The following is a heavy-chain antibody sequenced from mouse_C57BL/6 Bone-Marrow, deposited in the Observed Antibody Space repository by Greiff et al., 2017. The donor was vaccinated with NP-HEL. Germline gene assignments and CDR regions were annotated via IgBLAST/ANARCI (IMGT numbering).Heavy chain of an antibody. CDR3: TRRGRITTVVARGYFDV. D-gene: IGHD1-1*01. Sequence: EVQWVESGEGLVKPGGSLKLSCAASGFTFSSYAMSWVRQTPEKRLEWVAYISSGGDYIYYADTVKGRFTISRDNARNTLYLQMSSLKSEDTAMYYCTRRGRITTVVARGYFDVWGTGTTVTVSS. V-gene: IGHV5-9-1*02. J-gene: IGHJ1*03. CDR1: GFTFSSYA. CDR2: ISSGGDYI.